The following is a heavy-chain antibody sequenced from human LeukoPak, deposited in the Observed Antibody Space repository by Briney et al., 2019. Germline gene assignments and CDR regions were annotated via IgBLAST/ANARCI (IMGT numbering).Heavy chain of an antibody. CDR3: ARRERGTYYYDSSGYYVDY. D-gene: IGHD3-22*01. Sequence: GGSLRLSCAASGFTFSSYWMSWVRQAPGKGLEWVSSISSSSSYIYYADSVKGRLTISRDNAKNSLYLQMNSLRAEDTAVYYCARRERGTYYYDSSGYYVDYWGQGTLVTVSS. V-gene: IGHV3-21*01. CDR1: GFTFSSYW. J-gene: IGHJ4*02. CDR2: ISSSSSYI.